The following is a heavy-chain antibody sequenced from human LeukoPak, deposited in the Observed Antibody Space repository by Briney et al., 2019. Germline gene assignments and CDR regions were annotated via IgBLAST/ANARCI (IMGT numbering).Heavy chain of an antibody. Sequence: PSEILSLTCTVSGGSISSYYWSWIRQPAGKGLEWIGRIYTSGSTNYNPSLKSRVTISVDRSKNQFSLKLSSVTAADTAVYYCARGGPNYCSSTSCPHDYWGQGTLVTVSS. CDR2: IYTSGST. CDR3: ARGGPNYCSSTSCPHDY. CDR1: GGSISSYY. V-gene: IGHV4-4*07. D-gene: IGHD2-2*01. J-gene: IGHJ4*02.